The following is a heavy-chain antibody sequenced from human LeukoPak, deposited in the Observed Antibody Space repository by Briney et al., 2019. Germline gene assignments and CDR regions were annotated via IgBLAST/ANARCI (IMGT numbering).Heavy chain of an antibody. CDR1: GFIFSHYG. CDR2: VWPDGNKK. D-gene: IGHD2-2*01. V-gene: IGHV3-33*01. CDR3: IVVVVPAAVWQFDL. J-gene: IGHJ2*01. Sequence: GGSLRLSCAASGFIFSHYGMHWVRQAPGKGLEWVAVVWPDGNKKYYGDSVKGRFTVSKDNSENTLFLQMNSLRAEDTAMYYCIVVVVPAAVWQFDLWGRGTQVTVSS.